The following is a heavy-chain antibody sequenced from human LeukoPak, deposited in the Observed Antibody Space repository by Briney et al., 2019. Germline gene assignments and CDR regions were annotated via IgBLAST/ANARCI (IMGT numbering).Heavy chain of an antibody. D-gene: IGHD6-13*01. CDR1: GGSISSYY. J-gene: IGHJ6*02. V-gene: IGHV4-59*01. Sequence: SETLSLTCTVSGGSISSYYWSWIRQPPGKGLEWIGYIYYSGSTNYNPSLKSRVTISVDTSKNQFSLKLSSVTAADTAVYYCASFGYGSIYYYYGMDVWGQGTTVTVSS. CDR3: ASFGYGSIYYYYGMDV. CDR2: IYYSGST.